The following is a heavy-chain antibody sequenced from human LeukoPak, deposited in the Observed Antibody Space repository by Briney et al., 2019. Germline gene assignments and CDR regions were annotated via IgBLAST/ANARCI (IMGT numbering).Heavy chain of an antibody. Sequence: ASVKVSCKASGYTFTGYYMHWVRQAPGQGLEWMGWINPNSGGTNYAQKFQGRVTMTRDTSISTAYMELSRLRSDDTAAYYCARGSAPYSSSSGLFDYWGQGTLVTVSS. V-gene: IGHV1-2*02. CDR1: GYTFTGYY. CDR3: ARGSAPYSSSSGLFDY. D-gene: IGHD6-6*01. CDR2: INPNSGGT. J-gene: IGHJ4*02.